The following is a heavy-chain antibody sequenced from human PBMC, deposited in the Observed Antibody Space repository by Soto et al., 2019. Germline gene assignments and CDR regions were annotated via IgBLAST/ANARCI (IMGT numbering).Heavy chain of an antibody. CDR3: ATWHLQEHAYDI. CDR2: LYDLDGT. CDR1: GFTVSGKKY. D-gene: IGHD1-1*01. J-gene: IGHJ3*02. V-gene: IGHV3-53*01. Sequence: DVQLVASGGGLIQPGESLRLSCAAFGFTVSGKKYVAWVRQAPGKGLGWVSALYDLDGTYYADSVKGRFTTSSDSSRTTVYLQMNSLRPDDTAVYSCATWHLQEHAYDIWGQGTMVTVSS.